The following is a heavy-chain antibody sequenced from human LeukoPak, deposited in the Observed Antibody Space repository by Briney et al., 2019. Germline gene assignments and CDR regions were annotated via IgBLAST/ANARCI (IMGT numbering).Heavy chain of an antibody. CDR2: IYHSGST. V-gene: IGHV4-30-2*01. CDR3: ASNPREGSGWCGLLGY. Sequence: SETLSLTCAVSGGSISSGGYSWSWIRQPPGKGLEWIGYIYHSGSTYYNPSLKSRVTISVDRSKNQFSLKLSSVTAADTAVYYCASNPREGSGWCGLLGYWGQGTLVTVSS. D-gene: IGHD6-19*01. J-gene: IGHJ4*02. CDR1: GGSISSGGYS.